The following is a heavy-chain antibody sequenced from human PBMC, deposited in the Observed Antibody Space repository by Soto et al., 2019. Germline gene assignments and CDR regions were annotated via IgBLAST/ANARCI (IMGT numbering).Heavy chain of an antibody. Sequence: SQTLSLTCAISGDSVSSNTASWNWIRQSPSRGLEWLGRTYFRSKWYNDYAVSVKSRIIINPDTSNNQFSLQLNSVTPEDTAVYFRAKGGNLGPKTGYAFDPWGQGIMVTVSS. CDR1: GDSVSSNTAS. D-gene: IGHD5-12*01. J-gene: IGHJ5*02. CDR3: AKGGNLGPKTGYAFDP. CDR2: TYFRSKWYN. V-gene: IGHV6-1*01.